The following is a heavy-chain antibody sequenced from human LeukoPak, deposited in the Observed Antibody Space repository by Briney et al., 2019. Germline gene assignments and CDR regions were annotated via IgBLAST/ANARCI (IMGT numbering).Heavy chain of an antibody. D-gene: IGHD5-12*01. CDR2: MREDGTEI. V-gene: IGHV3-7*01. CDR1: GFSFSSYT. J-gene: IGHJ4*02. CDR3: ARGGAHRFDY. Sequence: GGSLRLSCGASGFSFSSYTMSWVRQAPGQGPEWVASMREDGTEINYVDSVKGRFIISRDNAKNSLFLQMNSLRAEDTAVYYCARGGAHRFDYWGQGTLVTVSS.